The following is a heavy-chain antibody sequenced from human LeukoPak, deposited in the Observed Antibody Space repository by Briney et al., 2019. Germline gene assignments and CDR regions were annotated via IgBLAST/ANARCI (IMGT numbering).Heavy chain of an antibody. J-gene: IGHJ4*02. CDR3: ARAATMYYYDSSGNYDY. CDR2: IYYSGST. CDR1: GGSISSYY. V-gene: IGHV4-59*01. D-gene: IGHD3-22*01. Sequence: PSETLSLTCTVSGGSISSYYGSWIRQPPGKGLEWIGYIYYSGSTNYNPSLKSRVTISVDTSKNQFSLKLSSVTAADTAVYYCARAATMYYYDSSGNYDYWGQGTLVTVSS.